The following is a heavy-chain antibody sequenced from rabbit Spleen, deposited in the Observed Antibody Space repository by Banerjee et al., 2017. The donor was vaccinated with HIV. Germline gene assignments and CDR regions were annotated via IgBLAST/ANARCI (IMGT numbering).Heavy chain of an antibody. CDR3: ARIDVTTIGWDL. CDR2: IDTGSGST. Sequence: QSLQESGGGLFQPGGSLALTCKASGFSLSNNYVMCWVRQAPGKGLEWIVCIDTGSGSTDYASWAKGRFTISKTASTTGNLQMTSLTAADTATYFCARIDVTTIGWDLWGPGTLVTVS. D-gene: IGHD4-1*01. CDR1: GFSLSNNYV. J-gene: IGHJ4*01. V-gene: IGHV1S40*01.